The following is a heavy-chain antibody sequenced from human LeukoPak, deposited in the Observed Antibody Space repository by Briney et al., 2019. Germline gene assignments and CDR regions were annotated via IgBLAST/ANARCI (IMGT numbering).Heavy chain of an antibody. Sequence: GGSLRLSCAASGFSFTNYSMNWVRQAPGKGLEWVSSISSSSSYIYYADSVKGRFTISRDNAKNSLYLQMNSLRAEDAAVYYCARDHGTTRYYYDSSGQMRGYWGQGTLVTVSS. V-gene: IGHV3-21*01. J-gene: IGHJ4*02. CDR3: ARDHGTTRYYYDSSGQMRGY. CDR1: GFSFTNYS. D-gene: IGHD3-22*01. CDR2: ISSSSSYI.